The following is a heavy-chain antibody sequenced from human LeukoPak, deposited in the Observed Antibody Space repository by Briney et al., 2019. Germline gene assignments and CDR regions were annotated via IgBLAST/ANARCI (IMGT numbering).Heavy chain of an antibody. CDR3: TRGTLDTTAGYE. CDR2: IFASGST. J-gene: IGHJ4*02. Sequence: SETLSLTCTVSGGSISGTYRWSWIRQPAGKGLEWVGRIFASGSTSYNPSLMDRVTMSVDTSNNQFSLRLKSVTAADTAVYYCTRGTLDTTAGYEWGQGALVTVSS. V-gene: IGHV4-4*07. CDR1: GGSISGTYR. D-gene: IGHD1-1*01.